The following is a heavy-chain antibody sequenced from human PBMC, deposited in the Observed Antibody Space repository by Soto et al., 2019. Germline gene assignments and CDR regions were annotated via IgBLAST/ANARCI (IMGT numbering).Heavy chain of an antibody. D-gene: IGHD3-3*02. Sequence: ASVKVSCKASGYTFTGYYMHWVRQAPGQGLEWMGWINPNSGGTNYAQKFQGRVTMTRDTSISTAYMELSRLRSDDTAVYYCARDTSIFGVVIEQFDYWGQGTPVTVSS. CDR1: GYTFTGYY. V-gene: IGHV1-2*02. CDR2: INPNSGGT. CDR3: ARDTSIFGVVIEQFDY. J-gene: IGHJ4*02.